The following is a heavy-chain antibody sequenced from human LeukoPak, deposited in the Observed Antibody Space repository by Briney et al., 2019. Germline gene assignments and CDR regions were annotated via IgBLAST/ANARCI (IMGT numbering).Heavy chain of an antibody. CDR3: ARRYSSNWYVRYFDS. CDR2: INHSGST. CDR1: GGSFSGYY. V-gene: IGHV4-34*01. J-gene: IGHJ4*02. D-gene: IGHD6-13*01. Sequence: SETLSLTCAVYGGSFSGYYWSWIRQPPGKGLEWIGEINHSGSTNYNPSLKSRVTISVDTSKNQFSLKLSSVTAADTAVYYCARRYSSNWYVRYFDSWGQGTLVTVSS.